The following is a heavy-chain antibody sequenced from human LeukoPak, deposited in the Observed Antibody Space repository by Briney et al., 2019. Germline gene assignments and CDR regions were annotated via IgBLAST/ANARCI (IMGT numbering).Heavy chain of an antibody. CDR2: IGPHSTFT. V-gene: IGHV1-2*02. CDR3: VREGEGPLSKDFDY. CDR1: GFTFTNHY. Sequence: ASMKVSCKSSGFTFTNHYIHWVRQGPGQGLEWMGYIGPHSTFTSSPQEFQGRVTMTRDASMSTAYMELTRLTSDDTAVYYCVREGEGPLSKDFDYWGQGTLVTVSS. D-gene: IGHD2/OR15-2a*01. J-gene: IGHJ4*02.